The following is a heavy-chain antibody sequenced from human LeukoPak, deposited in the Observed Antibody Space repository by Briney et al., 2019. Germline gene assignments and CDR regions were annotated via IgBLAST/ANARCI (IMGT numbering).Heavy chain of an antibody. CDR1: GFTFSDYH. CDR3: ARGLCGGDCYDY. J-gene: IGHJ4*02. CDR2: ISSSSTHK. V-gene: IGHV3-21*01. Sequence: GVSLRLSCVASGFTFSDYHINCVRQAPGKGLEWVSSISSSSTHKYYADSVRGRFTISRDDAKNSLYLQMNSLRAEDTALYYCARGLCGGDCYDYWGQGTLVTVSS. D-gene: IGHD2-21*01.